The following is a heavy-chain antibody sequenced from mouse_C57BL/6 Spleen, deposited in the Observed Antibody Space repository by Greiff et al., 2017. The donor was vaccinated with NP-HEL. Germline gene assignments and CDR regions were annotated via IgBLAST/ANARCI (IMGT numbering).Heavy chain of an antibody. CDR3: AREYPRDGNYDAMDY. Sequence: VQLKESGPGLVKPSQSLSLTCSVTGYSITSGYYWNWIRQFPGNKLEWMGYISYDGSNNYNPSLKNRISITRDSSKNQFFLKLNSVTTEDTATYYFAREYPRDGNYDAMDYWGQGTSVTVSS. J-gene: IGHJ4*01. CDR1: GYSITSGYY. CDR2: ISYDGSN. V-gene: IGHV3-6*01. D-gene: IGHD2-1*01.